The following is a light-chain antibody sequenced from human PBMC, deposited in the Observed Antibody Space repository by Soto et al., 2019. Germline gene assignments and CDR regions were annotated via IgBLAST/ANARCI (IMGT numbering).Light chain of an antibody. CDR1: QSVLYNSDNKNY. V-gene: IGKV4-1*01. CDR3: QQYYTTLT. Sequence: DIVMTQSPDSLAVSLGERATINCKSSQSVLYNSDNKNYLAWYQQKPGQPPKLLIYWASTRDSGVPDRFSGGGSGADFTLTISSLQAEDAAVYYCQQYYTTLTFGGGTKVEIK. CDR2: WAS. J-gene: IGKJ4*01.